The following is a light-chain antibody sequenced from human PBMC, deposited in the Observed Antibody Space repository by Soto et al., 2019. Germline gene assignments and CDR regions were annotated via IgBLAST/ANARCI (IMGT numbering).Light chain of an antibody. CDR1: SSDVGGYNY. V-gene: IGLV2-14*01. CDR3: SSYTSSSTLDV. J-gene: IGLJ1*01. CDR2: EVS. Sequence: QSALTQPASVSGSPGQSIPISCTGTSSDVGGYNYVSWYPQHPGKASKLMIYEVSNRPSGVSNRFSGSKSGNTASLTISGLQAEDEADYYCSSYTSSSTLDVFGTGTKVTVL.